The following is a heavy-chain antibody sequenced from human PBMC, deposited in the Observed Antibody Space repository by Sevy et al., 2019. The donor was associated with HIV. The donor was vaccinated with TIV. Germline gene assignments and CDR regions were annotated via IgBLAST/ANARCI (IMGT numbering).Heavy chain of an antibody. Sequence: GGSLRLSCAASGFTFSSYWMHWVRQAPGKGLEWVSRINSDGSSTSYADSVKGRFTISRDNAKNTLYLQMNSLRAEDTAVYYCARPVTTGNAFDIWGQGTMVTVSS. V-gene: IGHV3-74*01. CDR3: ARPVTTGNAFDI. D-gene: IGHD4-17*01. CDR2: INSDGSST. J-gene: IGHJ3*02. CDR1: GFTFSSYW.